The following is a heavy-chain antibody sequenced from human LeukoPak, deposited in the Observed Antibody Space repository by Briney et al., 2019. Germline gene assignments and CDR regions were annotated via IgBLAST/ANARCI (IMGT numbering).Heavy chain of an antibody. J-gene: IGHJ4*02. CDR1: GGSISSYY. Sequence: PSETLSLTCTVSGGSISSYYWNWIRQSPGKGLEWIGYVLYSGSTNYNPSLKSRVTISVDTSKNQFSLKLSSVTAADTAVYYCARGGVLEWLLRPAHFDYWGQGTLVTVSS. D-gene: IGHD3-3*01. V-gene: IGHV4-59*01. CDR3: ARGGVLEWLLRPAHFDY. CDR2: VLYSGST.